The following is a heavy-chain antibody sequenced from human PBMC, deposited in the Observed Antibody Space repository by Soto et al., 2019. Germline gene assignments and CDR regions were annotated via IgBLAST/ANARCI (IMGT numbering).Heavy chain of an antibody. CDR3: ARDRTFGGVIVISRVDYFDY. CDR2: ISSSSSTI. V-gene: IGHV3-48*02. D-gene: IGHD3-16*02. Sequence: PGGSLRLSCAASGFTFSSYSMNWVRQAPGKGLEWVSYISSSSSTIYYADSVKGRFTISRDNAKNSLYPQMNSLRDEDTAVYYCARDRTFGGVIVISRVDYFDYWGQGTLVTVSS. CDR1: GFTFSSYS. J-gene: IGHJ4*02.